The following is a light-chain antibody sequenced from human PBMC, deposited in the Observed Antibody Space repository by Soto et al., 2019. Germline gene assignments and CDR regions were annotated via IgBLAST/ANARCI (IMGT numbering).Light chain of an antibody. CDR3: AAWDDSLSGYV. Sequence: QSVLTQPPSASRTPGQRVTISCSGSSSNIGSNYVYWYQQLPGTTPRLLIYSYNERPSGVPDRFSGSKSGTSASLAISGLRSEDEADYYCAAWDDSLSGYVFGTGTKVTVL. V-gene: IGLV1-47*02. J-gene: IGLJ1*01. CDR2: SYN. CDR1: SSNIGSNY.